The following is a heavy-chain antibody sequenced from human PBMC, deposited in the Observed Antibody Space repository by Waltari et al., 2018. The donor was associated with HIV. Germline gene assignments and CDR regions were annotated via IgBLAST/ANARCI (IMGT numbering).Heavy chain of an antibody. Sequence: EVQLVESGGGLVQPGGSLRLSCAASGFTFSSYSMNWVRQAPGKGLEWGSYIRSSSSTIYYADSVKGRFTISRDNAKNSLYLQMNSLRAEDTAVYYCARDESSSTRELDYGGQGTLVTVSS. V-gene: IGHV3-48*01. CDR3: ARDESSSTRELDY. D-gene: IGHD2-2*01. CDR1: GFTFSSYS. J-gene: IGHJ4*02. CDR2: IRSSSSTI.